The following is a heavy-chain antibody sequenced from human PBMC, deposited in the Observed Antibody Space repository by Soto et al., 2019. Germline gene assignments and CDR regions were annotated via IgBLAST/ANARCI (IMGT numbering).Heavy chain of an antibody. Sequence: EVQLVESGGGLVQPGGSLRLSCAASGFTFSSYSMNWVRQAPGKGLEWVSYISSSSSTIYYADSVKGRFTISRDNAKNSLYLQMNSLRAEDTAVYYCARDGKYSSSWYVLSYFDYWGQGTLVTVSS. J-gene: IGHJ4*02. V-gene: IGHV3-48*01. D-gene: IGHD6-13*01. CDR3: ARDGKYSSSWYVLSYFDY. CDR1: GFTFSSYS. CDR2: ISSSSSTI.